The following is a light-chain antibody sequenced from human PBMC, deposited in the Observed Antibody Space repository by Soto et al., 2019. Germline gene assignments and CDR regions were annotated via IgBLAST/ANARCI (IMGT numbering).Light chain of an antibody. CDR2: TAS. CDR1: QSVSSNY. Sequence: EIVLTQSPGTLSLSPGERATLSCRASQSVSSNYLAWFQQKPGQAPRLLIYTASSRATGIPDRFSGSGSGTDFTLTVSRLGPEDFAVYYCPEYGSSPKTFGQGTKGEI. V-gene: IGKV3-20*01. J-gene: IGKJ1*01. CDR3: PEYGSSPKT.